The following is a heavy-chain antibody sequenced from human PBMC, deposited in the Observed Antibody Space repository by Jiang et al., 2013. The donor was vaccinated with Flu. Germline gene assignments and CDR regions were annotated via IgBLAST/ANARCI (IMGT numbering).Heavy chain of an antibody. D-gene: IGHD3-10*01. V-gene: IGHV3-21*04. Sequence: SMNWVRQAPGKGLEWVASIHSSSSYIYYADSVKSRFTISRDNAKNSLFLQMNSLRAEDTAVYYCARVEMIRGVITVDTAFDAWGQGTMVTVSS. CDR1: S. CDR2: IHSSSSYI. CDR3: ARVEMIRGVITVDTAFDA. J-gene: IGHJ3*01.